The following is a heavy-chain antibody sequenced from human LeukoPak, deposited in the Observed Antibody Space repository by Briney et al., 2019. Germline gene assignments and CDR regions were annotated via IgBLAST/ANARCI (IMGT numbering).Heavy chain of an antibody. D-gene: IGHD4-17*01. CDR3: ARTRVRLRSSSFDY. Sequence: SETLSLTCTVSGGSISSYYWSWIRQLPVKGLEWIGYIDHSGNTNYNPSLKSRVSISVDTSKNQFSLKLSSVTAADTAVYYCARTRVRLRSSSFDYWGQGTLVTVSS. V-gene: IGHV4-59*12. J-gene: IGHJ4*02. CDR2: IDHSGNT. CDR1: GGSISSYY.